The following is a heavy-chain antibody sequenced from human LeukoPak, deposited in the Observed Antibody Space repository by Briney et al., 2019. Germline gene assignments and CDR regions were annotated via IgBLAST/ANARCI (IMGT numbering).Heavy chain of an antibody. V-gene: IGHV3-7*04. Sequence: GGSLRLSCAASEFTFNRYWMSWVLQAPGKGLQWVANIKQDGSEAHYVDSVKGRFTISRDNAKNSLSLQINSLNVDDTGVYFCTRDALFGSGRTHLDFWSQGTLVSVSS. CDR2: IKQDGSEA. D-gene: IGHD3-10*01. CDR1: EFTFNRYW. J-gene: IGHJ4*02. CDR3: TRDALFGSGRTHLDF.